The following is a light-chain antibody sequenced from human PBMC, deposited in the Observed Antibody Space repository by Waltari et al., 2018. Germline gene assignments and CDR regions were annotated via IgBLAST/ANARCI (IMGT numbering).Light chain of an antibody. J-gene: IGLJ1*01. CDR1: SSDVGSYTY. CDR3: SSYAGSNNLGLCV. Sequence: QSALTQPPSASGSPAQSVTISCTGPSSDVGSYTYVSWYQHHPGKVPKLMIYEVSRRPSGVPDRFSGSKSGNTASLTVSGLQAEDEADYYCSSYAGSNNLGLCVFGTGTKVTVL. CDR2: EVS. V-gene: IGLV2-8*01.